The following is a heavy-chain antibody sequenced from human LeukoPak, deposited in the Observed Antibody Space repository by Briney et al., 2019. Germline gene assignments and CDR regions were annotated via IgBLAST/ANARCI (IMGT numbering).Heavy chain of an antibody. J-gene: IGHJ4*02. CDR1: GYTFPSYG. Sequence: ASVKVSCKASGYTFPSYGISGVRQAPGQGLEWMGWISAYNGNTNYAQKLQGRVTMTTDTSTSTAYMELRSLRSDDTAVYYCARKPYSGYDVDYWGQGTLVTVSS. D-gene: IGHD5-12*01. CDR2: ISAYNGNT. V-gene: IGHV1-18*01. CDR3: ARKPYSGYDVDY.